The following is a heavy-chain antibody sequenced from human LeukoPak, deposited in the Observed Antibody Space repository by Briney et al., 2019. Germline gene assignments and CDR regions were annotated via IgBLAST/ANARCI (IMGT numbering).Heavy chain of an antibody. V-gene: IGHV4-59*08. CDR3: ASQTMVRGVIGYGWFDP. CDR1: GGSISNYY. D-gene: IGHD3-10*01. CDR2: IYYSGST. Sequence: SETLSLTCTVSGGSISNYYWSWIRQPAGKGLEWIGYIYYSGSTNYNPSLKSRVTISVDTSKNQFSLKLSSVTAADTAVYYCASQTMVRGVIGYGWFDPWGQGTLVTVSS. J-gene: IGHJ5*02.